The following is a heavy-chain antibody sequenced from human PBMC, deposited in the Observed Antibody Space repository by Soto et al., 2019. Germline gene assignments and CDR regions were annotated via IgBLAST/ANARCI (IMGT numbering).Heavy chain of an antibody. CDR2: IIPIFGTA. D-gene: IGHD3-9*01. V-gene: IGHV1-69*13. Sequence: ASVKVSFKASGGTFSSYAISWVRQAPGQGLEWMGGIIPIFGTANYAQKFQGRVTITADESTSTAYMELSSLRSEDTAVYYCARGTIHRAQFDYWGQGTLVTVSS. CDR1: GGTFSSYA. J-gene: IGHJ4*02. CDR3: ARGTIHRAQFDY.